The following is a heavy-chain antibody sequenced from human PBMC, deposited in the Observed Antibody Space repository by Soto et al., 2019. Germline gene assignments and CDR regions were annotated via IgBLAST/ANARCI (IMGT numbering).Heavy chain of an antibody. Sequence: QVQLLQWGAGLLKPSETLSLTCAIYGGSFSGYYCTWIRQAPGKGLEWIGEISHSGGTNYNSSLKSRVTISVDTSKNQFSLILYSVTAADTAVYYCAGDRQSYHFWSGYQNEGPYGMDVWGQGTTVTVSS. CDR3: AGDRQSYHFWSGYQNEGPYGMDV. V-gene: IGHV4-34*02. D-gene: IGHD3-3*02. CDR2: ISHSGGT. J-gene: IGHJ6*02. CDR1: GGSFSGYY.